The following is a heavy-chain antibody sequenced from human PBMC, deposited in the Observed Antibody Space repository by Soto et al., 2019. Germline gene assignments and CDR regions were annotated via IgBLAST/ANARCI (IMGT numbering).Heavy chain of an antibody. CDR2: IIPVFGTT. J-gene: IGHJ5*02. V-gene: IGHV1-69*06. CDR3: ATEGQNYGIVWFDP. CDR1: GGSFSFYP. D-gene: IGHD1-7*01. Sequence: ASVKVSCKASGGSFSFYPISWVLQAPGQGLEWMGGIIPVFGTTNYAQKFQGRVTITADKSTSTVYMELSSLRSDDTAIYYCATEGQNYGIVWFDPWGQGTLVTVSS.